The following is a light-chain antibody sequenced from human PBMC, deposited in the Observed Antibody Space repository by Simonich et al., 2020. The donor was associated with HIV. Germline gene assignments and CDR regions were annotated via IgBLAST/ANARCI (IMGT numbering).Light chain of an antibody. Sequence: DIVMTQSPDSLGVSLGERATINCKSSQSVLYSSNNKNYLAWYQQKPGPPPKLLIYWASTRESGVPDRFRGSGSGTDFTLTISSLQAEDVAVYYCQQYYDTPITFGQGTRLEIK. CDR1: QSVLYSSNNKNY. CDR2: WAS. V-gene: IGKV4-1*01. J-gene: IGKJ5*01. CDR3: QQYYDTPIT.